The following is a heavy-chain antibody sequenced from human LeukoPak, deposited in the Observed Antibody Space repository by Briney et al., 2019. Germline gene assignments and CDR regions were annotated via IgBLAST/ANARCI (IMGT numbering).Heavy chain of an antibody. CDR3: AKDQMTLDAFDI. J-gene: IGHJ3*02. CDR2: ISGGGDGT. Sequence: GGSLRLSCAASGFTFSSYAMGWVRQAPGKGLEWVSSISGGGDGTFFADSVKGRFTISRDNSKDTLCLQMNSLRAEATAVYYCAKDQMTLDAFDIWGQGQWSPSLQ. V-gene: IGHV3-23*01. CDR1: GFTFSSYA.